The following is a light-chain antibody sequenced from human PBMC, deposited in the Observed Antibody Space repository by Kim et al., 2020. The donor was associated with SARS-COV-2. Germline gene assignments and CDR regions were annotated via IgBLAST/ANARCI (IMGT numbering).Light chain of an antibody. V-gene: IGKV1D-12*01. CDR2: STS. Sequence: DIQMTQSPSSVSASVGDRVTITCRASQDISNWLAWYQQKPGRAPKLLIYSTSYLQSGVPSRFSGSGSGTDFALTISSLQPEDFATYYCQQAMSFPPTFGHGTKLEI. CDR3: QQAMSFPPT. CDR1: QDISNW. J-gene: IGKJ2*01.